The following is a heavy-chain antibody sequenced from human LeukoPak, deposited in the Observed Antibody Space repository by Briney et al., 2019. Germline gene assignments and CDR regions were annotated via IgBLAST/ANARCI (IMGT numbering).Heavy chain of an antibody. CDR2: FDPEDGET. Sequence: ASVKVSCKVSGYTLTELSMHWVRQAPGKGLEWMGGFDPEDGETIYAQKFQGRVTMTEDTSTDTAYMELSSLGSEDTAVYYCATDRYYDFWSGYYTNAFDIWGQGTMVTVSS. J-gene: IGHJ3*02. V-gene: IGHV1-24*01. D-gene: IGHD3-3*01. CDR3: ATDRYYDFWSGYYTNAFDI. CDR1: GYTLTELS.